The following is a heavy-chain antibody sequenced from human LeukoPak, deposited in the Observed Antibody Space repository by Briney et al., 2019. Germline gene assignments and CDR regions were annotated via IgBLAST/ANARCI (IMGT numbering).Heavy chain of an antibody. D-gene: IGHD3-3*01. CDR2: INPSAGST. CDR1: GYTFTDYY. Sequence: ASVKVSCKASGYTFTDYYIHWVRQAPGQGLEWMGLINPSAGSTTCAQKLRGRVTMTTDTSTSTAYMELRSLRSDDTAVYYCARDGITIFGVVIIPPYYYYGMDVWGQGTTVTVSS. J-gene: IGHJ6*02. CDR3: ARDGITIFGVVIIPPYYYYGMDV. V-gene: IGHV1-46*04.